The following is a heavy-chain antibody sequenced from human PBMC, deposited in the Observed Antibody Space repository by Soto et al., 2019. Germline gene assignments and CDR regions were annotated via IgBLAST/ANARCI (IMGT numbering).Heavy chain of an antibody. D-gene: IGHD1-26*01. CDR1: GFTFSTYG. CDR2: ISYDGSNK. J-gene: IGHJ4*02. CDR3: AKDLVGYSGGYWFRGGVY. Sequence: GGSLRLSCAASGFTFSTYGMHWVRQAPGKGLEWVAVISYDGSNKYYADSVKGRFTISRDNSKNTLYLQMNSLRAEDTAVYYCAKDLVGYSGGYWFRGGVYWGQGTLVTVSS. V-gene: IGHV3-30*18.